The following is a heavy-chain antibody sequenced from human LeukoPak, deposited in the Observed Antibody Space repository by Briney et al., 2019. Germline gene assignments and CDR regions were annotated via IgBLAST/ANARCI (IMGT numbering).Heavy chain of an antibody. CDR3: ARVCGSPNCGDY. V-gene: IGHV3-48*03. J-gene: IGHJ4*02. CDR2: ISSSGSTI. CDR1: GFTFSSYE. Sequence: GGSLRLSCAASGFTFSSYEMNWVRQAPGKGLEWVSYISSSGSTIYYADSVKGRFTISRDNAKNSLYLQMNSLRAEDTAVYYCARVCGSPNCGDYWGQGTLVTVSS. D-gene: IGHD1-26*01.